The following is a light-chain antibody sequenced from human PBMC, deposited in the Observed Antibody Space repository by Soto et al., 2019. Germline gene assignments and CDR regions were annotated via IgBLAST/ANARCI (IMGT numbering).Light chain of an antibody. CDR2: SNN. CDR3: AAWDDSLNGREV. V-gene: IGLV1-44*01. Sequence: QSVLTQPPSASGTPGQRVTISCSGSSSNIGSNSVNWYQQLPGAAPKLLIYSNNQRPSGVPDRFSGSKSGTSASLAISGLQSEDEDDYYCAAWDDSLNGREVFGTGTKLTVL. CDR1: SSNIGSNS. J-gene: IGLJ1*01.